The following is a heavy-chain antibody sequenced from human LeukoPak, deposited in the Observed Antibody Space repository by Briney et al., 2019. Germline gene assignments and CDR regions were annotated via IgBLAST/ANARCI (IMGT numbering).Heavy chain of an antibody. J-gene: IGHJ4*02. CDR3: ARNPGGKLPYYFDY. Sequence: SETLSLTCTVSGGSISSYYWSWVRQPAGKGLEWIGYIYYSGSTNYNPPLTSRVTISVDTSKNQFSLKLSSVTAADTAVYYCARNPGGKLPYYFDYWGQGTLVTVSS. CDR1: GGSISSYY. D-gene: IGHD1-7*01. CDR2: IYYSGST. V-gene: IGHV4-59*01.